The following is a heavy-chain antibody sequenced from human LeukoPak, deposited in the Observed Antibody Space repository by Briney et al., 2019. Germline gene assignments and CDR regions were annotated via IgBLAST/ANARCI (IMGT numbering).Heavy chain of an antibody. CDR1: GFTFTSYT. CDR2: ISSSSSYI. D-gene: IGHD1-1*01. V-gene: IGHV3-21*01. CDR3: ARDRLLEDRHYYSYYYMDV. J-gene: IGHJ6*03. Sequence: GGSLRLSCAASGFTFTSYTMNWVRQAPGKGLEWVSSISSSSSYIYYADSVKGRFTISRDNAKNSLYLQMNSLRAEDTAVYYCARDRLLEDRHYYSYYYMDVWGKGTTVTVSS.